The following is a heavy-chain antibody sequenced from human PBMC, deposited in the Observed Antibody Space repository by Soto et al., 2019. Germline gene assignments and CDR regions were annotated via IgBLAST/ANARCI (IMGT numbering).Heavy chain of an antibody. D-gene: IGHD4-4*01. CDR3: ARDRGMTTVIIGWFAH. V-gene: IGHV1-3*01. Sequence: QVQLVQSGAEVKKPGASVKVSCKASGYTFTSYAMHWVRQAPGQRLEWMGWINAGNGNTKYSQKFQGRVTITRDTYASTAYMELSSLRSEDTAVYYCARDRGMTTVIIGWFAHWGQGTLVTVSS. J-gene: IGHJ5*02. CDR1: GYTFTSYA. CDR2: INAGNGNT.